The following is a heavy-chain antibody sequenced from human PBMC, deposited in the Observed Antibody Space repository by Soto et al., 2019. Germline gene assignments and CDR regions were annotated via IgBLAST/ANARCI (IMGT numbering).Heavy chain of an antibody. V-gene: IGHV1-69*06. D-gene: IGHD2-2*01. CDR3: AGSPRPEEAWYVDY. CDR2: IIPIFGTA. Sequence: QVQLVQSGAEVKKPGSSVKVSCKASGGTFSSYAISWVRQAPGQGLEWMGGIIPIFGTANYAQKFQGRVSITADKSTSTAYMELSSLRSEDTAVYYCAGSPRPEEAWYVDYWGQGTLVTVSS. CDR1: GGTFSSYA. J-gene: IGHJ4*02.